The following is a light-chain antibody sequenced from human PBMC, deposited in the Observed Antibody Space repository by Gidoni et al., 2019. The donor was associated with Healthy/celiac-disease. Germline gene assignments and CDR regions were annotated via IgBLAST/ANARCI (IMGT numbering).Light chain of an antibody. J-gene: IGKJ3*01. CDR3: QQSYSTPFT. V-gene: IGKV1-39*01. Sequence: DIQMTQSPSSLSASVGDRVTITCRASQSIYSYLTWYQQKTGKDPKLLIYAAASLQSRVPSRFSGSGSGTDFTLTISSLQPEDFASYYCQQSYSTPFT. CDR1: QSIYSY. CDR2: AAA.